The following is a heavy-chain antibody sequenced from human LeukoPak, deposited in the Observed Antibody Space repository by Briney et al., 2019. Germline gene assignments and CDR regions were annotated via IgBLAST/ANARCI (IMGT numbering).Heavy chain of an antibody. D-gene: IGHD2-15*01. CDR1: GHTFTSNG. J-gene: IGHJ6*03. CDR3: ASGPPADYMDV. CDR2: ISAYNGNT. Sequence: ASVKVSCKASGHTFTSNGISWVRPAPGQGLEWMGWISAYNGNTNYAQKLQGRVTMTTDTSTSTAYMELRSLRSDDTAVDYYASGPPADYMDVWGKGTTVTVSS. V-gene: IGHV1-18*01.